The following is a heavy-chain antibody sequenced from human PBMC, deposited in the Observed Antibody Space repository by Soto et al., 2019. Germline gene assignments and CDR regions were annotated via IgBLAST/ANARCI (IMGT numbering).Heavy chain of an antibody. D-gene: IGHD3-22*01. J-gene: IGHJ6*02. CDR2: IYYSGST. V-gene: IGHV4-39*07. CDR3: ARETPHYYDSSGYSPNYYGMDV. Sequence: SETLSLTCTVSGGSISSSSYYWGWTRQPPGKGLEWIGSIYYSGSTYYNPSLKSRVTISVDKSKNQFSLKLSSVTAADTAVYYCARETPHYYDSSGYSPNYYGMDVWGQGTTVTVSS. CDR1: GGSISSSSYY.